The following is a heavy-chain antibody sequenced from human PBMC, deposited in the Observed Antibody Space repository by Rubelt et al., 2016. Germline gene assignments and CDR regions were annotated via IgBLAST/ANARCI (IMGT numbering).Heavy chain of an antibody. CDR3: ARNLHYDSSGYYDPFDY. CDR2: ISSGSSTI. V-gene: IGHV3-48*04. J-gene: IGHJ4*02. D-gene: IGHD3-22*01. CDR1: SYS. Sequence: SYSMNWVRQAPGKGLEWVSYISSGSSTIYYADSVKGRFTISRDNAKNSLYLQMNSLRAEDTAVYYCARNLHYDSSGYYDPFDYWGQGTLVTVSS.